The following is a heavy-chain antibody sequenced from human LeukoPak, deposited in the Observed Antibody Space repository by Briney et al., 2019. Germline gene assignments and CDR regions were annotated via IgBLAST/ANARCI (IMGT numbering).Heavy chain of an antibody. CDR2: ISGSGGST. V-gene: IGHV3-23*01. Sequence: GGSLRLSCAASGFTFSSYAMSWVRQAPGKGLEWVSAISGSGGSTYYADSVEGRFTISRDNSKNTLYLQMNSLRAEDTAVYYCAKVSKLLWFGELLYFDYWGQGTLVTVSS. CDR3: AKVSKLLWFGELLYFDY. J-gene: IGHJ4*02. D-gene: IGHD3-10*01. CDR1: GFTFSSYA.